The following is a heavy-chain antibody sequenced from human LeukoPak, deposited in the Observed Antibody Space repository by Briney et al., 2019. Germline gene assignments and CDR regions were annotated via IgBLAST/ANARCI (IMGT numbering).Heavy chain of an antibody. D-gene: IGHD3-22*01. Sequence: XXWIXXXPXKGLEWXGEINHSGSTNYNPSLKSRVTISVDTSKNQFSLKLSSVTAADTAVYYCARVDGTYYYDSSGYSYYFDYWGQGTLVTVSS. CDR2: INHSGST. CDR3: ARVDGTYYYDSSGYSYYFDY. J-gene: IGHJ4*02. V-gene: IGHV4-34*01.